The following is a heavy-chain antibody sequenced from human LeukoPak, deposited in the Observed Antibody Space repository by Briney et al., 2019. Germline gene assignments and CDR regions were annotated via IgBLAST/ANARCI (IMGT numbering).Heavy chain of an antibody. CDR2: ISAYNGNT. D-gene: IGHD6-13*01. Sequence: ASVKVSCKASGYTFTSYGISWVRQAPGQGLEWMGWISAYNGNTNYAQKLQGRVTMTTDTSTSTAYMELRSLGSDDTAVYYCAREGIAAADRYYYYYMDVWGKGTTVTVSS. V-gene: IGHV1-18*01. CDR3: AREGIAAADRYYYYYMDV. J-gene: IGHJ6*03. CDR1: GYTFTSYG.